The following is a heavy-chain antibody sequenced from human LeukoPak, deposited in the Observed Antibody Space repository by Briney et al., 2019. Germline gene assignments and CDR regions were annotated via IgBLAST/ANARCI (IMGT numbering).Heavy chain of an antibody. Sequence: ASVKVSCKASGYTFTGYYMHWVRQAPGQGLEWMGRINPNSGGTNYAQKFQGRVTMTRDTSISTAYMELSRLRSDDTAVYYCARGEDASDAFDIWGQGTMVTVSS. J-gene: IGHJ3*02. V-gene: IGHV1-2*06. CDR2: INPNSGGT. CDR1: GYTFTGYY. CDR3: ARGEDASDAFDI.